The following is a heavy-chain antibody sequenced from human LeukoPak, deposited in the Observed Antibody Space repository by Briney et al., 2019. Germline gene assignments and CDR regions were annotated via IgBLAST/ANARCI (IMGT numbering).Heavy chain of an antibody. J-gene: IGHJ4*02. CDR3: ATTFGKGNY. CDR2: IYYSGST. V-gene: IGHV4-61*01. Sequence: PSETLSLTCTVSGGSVSGGSYYWSWIRQPPGKGLEWIGYIYYSGSTNYNPSLKSRVTISVDTSKNQFSLKLSSVTAADTAVYYCATTFGKGNYWGQRTLVTVSS. D-gene: IGHD3-16*01. CDR1: GGSVSGGSYY.